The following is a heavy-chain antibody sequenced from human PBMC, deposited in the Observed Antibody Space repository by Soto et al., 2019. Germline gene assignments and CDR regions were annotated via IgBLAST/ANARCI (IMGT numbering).Heavy chain of an antibody. J-gene: IGHJ4*02. Sequence: GGSLRLSCAASGFTFSSYAMSWVRQAPGKGLEWVSAISGSGGSTYYADSVKGRFTISRDNSKNTLYLQMNSLRAEDTDVYACEKDRGTVTRSVHHDYWGQGTLVTVSS. D-gene: IGHD3-10*01. CDR3: EKDRGTVTRSVHHDY. CDR1: GFTFSSYA. V-gene: IGHV3-23*01. CDR2: ISGSGGST.